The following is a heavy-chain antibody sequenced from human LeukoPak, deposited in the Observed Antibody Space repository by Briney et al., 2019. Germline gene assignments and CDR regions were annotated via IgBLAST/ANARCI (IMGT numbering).Heavy chain of an antibody. Sequence: GRSLRLSCAASGFTFSSYAMHWVRQAPGKGLEWVAVISYDGSNKYYADSVKGRFTISRDNSKNTLYLQMNSLRAEDTAVYFCATLRYGSGSYYADYWGQGTQVNVSS. CDR3: ATLRYGSGSYYADY. D-gene: IGHD3-10*01. V-gene: IGHV3-30-3*01. J-gene: IGHJ4*02. CDR1: GFTFSSYA. CDR2: ISYDGSNK.